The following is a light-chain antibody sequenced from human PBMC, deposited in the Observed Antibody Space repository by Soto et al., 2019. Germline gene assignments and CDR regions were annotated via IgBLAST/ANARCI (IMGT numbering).Light chain of an antibody. V-gene: IGKV1-5*01. CDR1: QSITSW. CDR3: QQYNSHDDIA. CDR2: DAS. J-gene: IGKJ4*01. Sequence: DIQITQSPSTLSASGGDRVTITCRSSQSITSWLAWYQQKPGKAPNLLIYDASSLQSGVPSRFSGSGSGTECTLTISSLQPDDSATYYCQQYNSHDDIAFGRGTKVEIK.